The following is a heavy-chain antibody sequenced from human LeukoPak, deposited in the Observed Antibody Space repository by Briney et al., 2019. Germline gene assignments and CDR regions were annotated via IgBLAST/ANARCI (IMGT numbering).Heavy chain of an antibody. V-gene: IGHV1-2*02. Sequence: ASVKVSCKASGYTFTGYYINWARQAPGQGPEWMGWINPNSGGTNYAQKFQGRVTMTRDTSINTAHMELSRLKFDDTAVYYCARAGRDYEYVWGSSDFDYWGQGTLVSVSS. CDR1: GYTFTGYY. J-gene: IGHJ4*02. D-gene: IGHD3-16*01. CDR2: INPNSGGT. CDR3: ARAGRDYEYVWGSSDFDY.